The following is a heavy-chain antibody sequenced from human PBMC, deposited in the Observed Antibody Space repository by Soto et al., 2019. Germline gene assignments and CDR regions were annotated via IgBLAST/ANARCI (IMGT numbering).Heavy chain of an antibody. J-gene: IGHJ4*02. CDR1: GYTFTSYG. D-gene: IGHD1-26*01. V-gene: IGHV1-18*01. Sequence: QVQLVQSGAEVKKPGASVKVSCKASGYTFTSYGISWVRQAPGQGLEWMGWIGPYNGNTHYAQKVQGRVTMTTDTSTSTAYMELRSLRSDDTAVYYCARDWKENVGSTCYYWGQGTLVAASS. CDR2: IGPYNGNT. CDR3: ARDWKENVGSTCYY.